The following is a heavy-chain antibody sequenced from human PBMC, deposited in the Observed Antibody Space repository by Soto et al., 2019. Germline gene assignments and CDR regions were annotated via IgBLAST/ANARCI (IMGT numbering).Heavy chain of an antibody. J-gene: IGHJ3*02. CDR1: GYTFTHYA. V-gene: IGHV1-3*04. Sequence: ASVKVSCKSSGYTFTHYAMHWVRQAPGQGLEWLGWINTGNGDTGFSQKFQGRVSITMDTAASTTYVELSSLISEDSAVYYCARQGDSRILRDAFDIWGQGTLVTVSS. CDR3: ARQGDSRILRDAFDI. D-gene: IGHD5-18*01. CDR2: INTGNGDT.